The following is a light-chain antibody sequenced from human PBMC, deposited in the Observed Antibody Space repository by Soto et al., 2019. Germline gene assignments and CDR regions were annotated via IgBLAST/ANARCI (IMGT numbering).Light chain of an antibody. CDR2: DVS. CDR1: SSDVGGYNY. Sequence: QSALTQPASVSGSPGQSITISCTGTSSDVGGYNYVSWYQQHPGKAPKLMIYDVSNRPSGVSNRFSGSMSGNTASLTISGLQDEDEADYYCSSYTSSSTLMVFGGGTKLTVL. CDR3: SSYTSSSTLMV. V-gene: IGLV2-14*01. J-gene: IGLJ2*01.